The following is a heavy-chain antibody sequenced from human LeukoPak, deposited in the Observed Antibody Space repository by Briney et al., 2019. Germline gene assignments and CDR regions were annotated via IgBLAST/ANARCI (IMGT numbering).Heavy chain of an antibody. CDR3: AIVYELVPAPFPHN. Sequence: GASVKVSCKASGYTFTSYDINWVRQATGQGLEWMGWMNPNSGNTGYAQKFQGRVTMTRDTSISTAYMELSRLGSDDTAVYYCAIVYELVPAPFPHNWGQGTLVPVSS. CDR1: GYTFTSYD. CDR2: MNPNSGNT. V-gene: IGHV1-8*01. J-gene: IGHJ4*02. D-gene: IGHD2-2*01.